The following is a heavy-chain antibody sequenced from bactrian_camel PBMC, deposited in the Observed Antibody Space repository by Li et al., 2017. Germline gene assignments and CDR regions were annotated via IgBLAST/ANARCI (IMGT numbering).Heavy chain of an antibody. V-gene: IGHV3S67*01. CDR3: AAGSQTCYFNEPGAYVFRH. Sequence: DVQLVESGGGWVQPGGSLRLSCTASGSTFSSYAMSCFRRSPGKKLEGVAAVSPGESTDYAESVKGRFTISGDNAKNTLYLQMNSLQPEDTAMYYCAAGSQTCYFNEPGAYVFRHWGRGTQVTVS. CDR2: VSPGEST. CDR1: GSTFSSYA. J-gene: IGHJ4*01. D-gene: IGHD2*01.